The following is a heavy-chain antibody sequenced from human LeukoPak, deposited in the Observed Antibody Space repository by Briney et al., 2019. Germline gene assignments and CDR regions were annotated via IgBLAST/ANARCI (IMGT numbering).Heavy chain of an antibody. CDR3: AREWSAFDI. D-gene: IGHD2-8*01. Sequence: PGGSLRLSCAASGFTFDDYGMSWVRQAPGKGLEWVSFIGGTAGNTYYADSVKGRFTISRDNAKNSLYLQMNSLRAEDTAVYYCAREWSAFDIWGQGTMVTVSS. J-gene: IGHJ3*02. V-gene: IGHV3-11*04. CDR1: GFTFDDYG. CDR2: IGGTAGNT.